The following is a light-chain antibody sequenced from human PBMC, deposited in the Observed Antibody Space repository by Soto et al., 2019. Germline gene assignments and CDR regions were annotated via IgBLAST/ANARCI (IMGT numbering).Light chain of an antibody. CDR1: SSDVGAYNY. CDR3: GAYAGSYTYV. CDR2: EVS. Sequence: QSALTQPPSASGSPGQSVTISCTGTSSDVGAYNYVSWYQQQPGKAPKLMIFEVSERPSGVPDRFSGSKSGNTASLTVSGLQAEDEADYYCGAYAGSYTYVFGTGTKVTVL. J-gene: IGLJ1*01. V-gene: IGLV2-8*01.